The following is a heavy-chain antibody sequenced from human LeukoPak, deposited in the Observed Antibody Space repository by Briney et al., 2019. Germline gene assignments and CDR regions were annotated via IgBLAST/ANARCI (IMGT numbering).Heavy chain of an antibody. CDR1: GASISSNNW. CDR2: IWHSGTT. CDR3: MGADYGGH. J-gene: IGHJ4*02. V-gene: IGHV4-4*02. D-gene: IGHD4-17*01. Sequence: PSGTLSLTCAVSGASISSNNWWSWVRQPSGKGLEWIGEIWHSGTTNYNPSLKSRVTISVDKSKNQFSPKLNSVTAADTAVYYCMGADYGGHWGQGTLVTVSS.